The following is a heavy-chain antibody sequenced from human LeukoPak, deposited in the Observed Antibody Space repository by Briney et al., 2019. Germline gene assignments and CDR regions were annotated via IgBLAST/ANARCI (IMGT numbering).Heavy chain of an antibody. D-gene: IGHD3-22*01. CDR3: ATPPVNDSSGYYSYYSYYCYGMDV. CDR1: GGTFSSYA. CDR2: IIPIVGTA. Sequence: SVKVSCKASGGTFSSYAISWVRQAPGQVLEWTGGIIPIVGTANYAQKFQGRVTITADESTSTAYMELSSLRSEDTAVYYCATPPVNDSSGYYSYYSYYCYGMDVWGQGTTVTVSS. J-gene: IGHJ6*02. V-gene: IGHV1-69*13.